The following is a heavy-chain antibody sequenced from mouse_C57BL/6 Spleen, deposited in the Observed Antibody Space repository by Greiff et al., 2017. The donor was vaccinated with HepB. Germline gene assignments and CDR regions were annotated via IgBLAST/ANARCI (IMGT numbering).Heavy chain of an antibody. V-gene: IGHV1-15*01. CDR1: GYTFTDYE. CDR2: IDPETGGT. Sequence: VQGVESGAELVRPGASVTLSCKASGYTFTDYEMHWVKQTPVHGLEWIGAIDPETGGTAYNQKFKGKAILTADKSSSTAYMELRSLTSEDSAVYYCTRCGYGSSSKFDYWGQGTTLTVSS. J-gene: IGHJ2*01. CDR3: TRCGYGSSSKFDY. D-gene: IGHD1-1*01.